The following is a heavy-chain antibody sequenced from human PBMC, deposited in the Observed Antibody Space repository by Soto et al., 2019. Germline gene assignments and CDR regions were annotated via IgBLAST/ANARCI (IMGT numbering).Heavy chain of an antibody. CDR3: AREGDGYNTDAFDI. D-gene: IGHD5-12*01. CDR2: MNPNSGNT. CDR1: GYTFTSYD. Sequence: ASVKVSCKASGYTFTSYDISWVRQATGQGLEWMGWMNPNSGNTGYAQKFQGRVTMTRNTSISTAYMELSSLRSEDTAVYYCAREGDGYNTDAFDIWGQGTMVTVSS. J-gene: IGHJ3*02. V-gene: IGHV1-8*01.